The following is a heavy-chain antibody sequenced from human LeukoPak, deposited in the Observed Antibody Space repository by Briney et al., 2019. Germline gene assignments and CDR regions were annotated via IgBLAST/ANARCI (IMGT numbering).Heavy chain of an antibody. V-gene: IGHV5-51*01. Sequence: GESLKISCKGSGLSFSGYWIAWVRQMPGKGLEWMGVIYPRDTDTRYSPPFQGQVTISADKSINTAYLQWSSLNSSDSAVYYCARRPVAQKWFHLWGQGTMVTVSS. J-gene: IGHJ3*01. CDR2: IYPRDTDT. CDR1: GLSFSGYW. CDR3: ARRPVAQKWFHL. D-gene: IGHD3-22*01.